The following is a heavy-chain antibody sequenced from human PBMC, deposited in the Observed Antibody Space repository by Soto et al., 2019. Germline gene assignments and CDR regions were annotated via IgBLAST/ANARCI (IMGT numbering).Heavy chain of an antibody. CDR3: ARMGIAAAGNYGMDV. V-gene: IGHV2-70*04. J-gene: IGHJ6*02. CDR1: GFSLSTSGMR. D-gene: IGHD6-13*01. CDR2: IDWDDDK. Sequence: SGPTLVNPTQTLTLTCTFSGFSLSTSGMRVSWIRQPPGKALEWLARIDWDDDKFYSTSLKTRLTISKDTSKNQVVLTMTNMDPVDTATYYCARMGIAAAGNYGMDVWGQGTTVPVSS.